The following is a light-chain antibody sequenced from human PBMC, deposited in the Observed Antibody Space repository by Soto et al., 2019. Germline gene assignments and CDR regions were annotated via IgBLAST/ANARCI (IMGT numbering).Light chain of an antibody. CDR2: WAS. Sequence: DIVMTQSPDSLAESLGERATINCKSSQSVLYSSNNENYLAWYQQKPGQPPKLLIYWASIRKSGVPDRSSGSGSGKDFTLTISRLHAEYVAVYYCQQYYSTPPLFGQGTKVEI. V-gene: IGKV4-1*01. CDR1: QSVLYSSNNENY. CDR3: QQYYSTPPL. J-gene: IGKJ1*01.